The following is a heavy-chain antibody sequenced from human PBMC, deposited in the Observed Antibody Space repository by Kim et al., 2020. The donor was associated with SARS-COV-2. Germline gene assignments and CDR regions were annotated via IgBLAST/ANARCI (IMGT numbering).Heavy chain of an antibody. J-gene: IGHJ4*02. CDR1: GFTFTNYA. V-gene: IGHV3-23*03. D-gene: IGHD3-10*01. CDR2: ISGGGSSA. Sequence: GGSLRLSCAASGFTFTNYAMSWVRQAPGKGLEWVSVISGGGSSAYFVDSVKGRFTISRDISKNTLYLQMNSLRAEDTALYYCAKGPGANWGQGTLVTVSS. CDR3: AKGPGAN.